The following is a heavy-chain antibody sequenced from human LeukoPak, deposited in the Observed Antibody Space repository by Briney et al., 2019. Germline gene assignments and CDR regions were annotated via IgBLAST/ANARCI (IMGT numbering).Heavy chain of an antibody. CDR1: GFTFSSYA. J-gene: IGHJ4*02. CDR2: ITGSGGST. V-gene: IGHV3-23*01. D-gene: IGHD6-13*01. Sequence: GGSLRLSCAASGFTFSSYAMTWVRQAPGKGLEWVSTITGSGGSTLYADSVKGRFTISRDNSKNTLYLQMNSLRPEDTAVYYCAKGAAAPGTLDYWGQGTLVTVSS. CDR3: AKGAAAPGTLDY.